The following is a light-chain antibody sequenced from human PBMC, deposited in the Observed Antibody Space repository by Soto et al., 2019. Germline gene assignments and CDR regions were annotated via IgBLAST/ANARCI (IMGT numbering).Light chain of an antibody. V-gene: IGLV2-14*03. J-gene: IGLJ2*01. CDR3: SSDAL. Sequence: QSALTQPASVSGSPGQSITISCTGTSSDIGASDYVSWYQQHPDKAPKLIIYNVNYRPSGISSRFSGSKSGNTASLTISGLQAEDEGYYFGSSDALFGGGTKLTVL. CDR1: SSDIGASDY. CDR2: NVN.